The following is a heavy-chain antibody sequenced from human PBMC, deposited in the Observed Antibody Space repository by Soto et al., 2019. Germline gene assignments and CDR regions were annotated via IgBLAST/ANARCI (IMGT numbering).Heavy chain of an antibody. CDR2: TRSNGEHT. D-gene: IGHD2-2*01. CDR3: AKDSKSVSVSAARVYGMDV. CDR1: GFMFSSFA. V-gene: IGHV3-23*01. J-gene: IGHJ6*02. Sequence: GSLRLSCAGSGFMFSSFAMTWVRQAPGKGLEWVSTTRSNGEHTYYADSVKGRFTVSRDNSKNTLFLEMSSLRAEDSAIYYCAKDSKSVSVSAARVYGMDVWGQGTTVTVSS.